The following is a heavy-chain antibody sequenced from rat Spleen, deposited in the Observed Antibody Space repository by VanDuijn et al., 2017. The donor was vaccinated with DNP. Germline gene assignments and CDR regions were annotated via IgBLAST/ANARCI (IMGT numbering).Heavy chain of an antibody. Sequence: EVQLVESGGDLVQPGRSLRLSCAASGFTFSDYYMAWVRQAPAKGLEWVAYIGYDGDSNYNGDSVKGRFTISRDNAESTLYLQMSSLRSEDMATYYCARYSFRRVWDYWGQGVSVTVSS. J-gene: IGHJ2*01. CDR2: IGYDGDSN. V-gene: IGHV5-22*01. D-gene: IGHD1-11*01. CDR3: ARYSFRRVWDY. CDR1: GFTFSDYY.